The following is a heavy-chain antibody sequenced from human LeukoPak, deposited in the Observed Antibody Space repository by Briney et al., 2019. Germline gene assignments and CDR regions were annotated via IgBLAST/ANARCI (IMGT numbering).Heavy chain of an antibody. CDR2: IYYSGST. CDR3: ARDLPAYCSGGSCSGANWLDP. J-gene: IGHJ5*02. V-gene: IGHV4-30-4*01. CDR1: GGSISSGDYY. Sequence: SETLSLTCTVSGGSISSGDYYWSWIRQPPGKGLEWIGYIYYSGSTYYNPSLKSRVTISVDTSKNQSSLKLSSVTAADTAVYYCARDLPAYCSGGSCSGANWLDPWGQGTLVTVSS. D-gene: IGHD2-15*01.